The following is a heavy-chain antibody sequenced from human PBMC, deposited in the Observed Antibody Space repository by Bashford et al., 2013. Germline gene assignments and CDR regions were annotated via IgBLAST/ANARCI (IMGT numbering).Heavy chain of an antibody. Sequence: ASVKVSCKASGYTFTSYAMHWVRQAPGQRLEWMGWINAGNGNTKYSQKFQGRVTITRDTSASTAYMELSSLRSEDTAVYYCARDRSGVAAAESGWFDPWGQGTLVTVSS. CDR2: INAGNGNT. CDR3: ARDRSGVAAAESGWFDP. V-gene: IGHV1-3*01. J-gene: IGHJ5*02. CDR1: GYTFTSYA. D-gene: IGHD6-13*01.